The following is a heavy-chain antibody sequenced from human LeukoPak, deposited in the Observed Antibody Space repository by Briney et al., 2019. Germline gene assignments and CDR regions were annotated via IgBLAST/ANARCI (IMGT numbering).Heavy chain of an antibody. J-gene: IGHJ4*02. CDR2: ISSSSSYI. CDR1: GFSFSSSS. CDR3: ARGTSSSWYYFDY. Sequence: GGSLRLSCAASGFSFSSSSMNWVRSATGMGLKTVSSISSSSSYIYYADSVKGRFTISRDNAKNSLYLQMNSLRAEDTAVYYCARGTSSSWYYFDYWGQGTLVTVSS. D-gene: IGHD6-13*01. V-gene: IGHV3-21*01.